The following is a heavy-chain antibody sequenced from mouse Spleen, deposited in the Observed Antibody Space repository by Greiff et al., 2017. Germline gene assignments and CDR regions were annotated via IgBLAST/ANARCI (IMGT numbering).Heavy chain of an antibody. CDR1: GFSLTSYG. V-gene: IGHV2-6-1*01. CDR2: IWSDGST. CDR3: ARHVDYYGSSYWYFDV. J-gene: IGHJ1*01. D-gene: IGHD1-1*01. Sequence: VMLVETGPGLVAPSQSLSITCTVSGFSLTSYGVHWVRQPPGKGLEWLVVIWSDGSTNYNSALKSRLSISKDNSKSQVFLKMNSLQTDDTAMYYCARHVDYYGSSYWYFDVWGAGTTVTVSS.